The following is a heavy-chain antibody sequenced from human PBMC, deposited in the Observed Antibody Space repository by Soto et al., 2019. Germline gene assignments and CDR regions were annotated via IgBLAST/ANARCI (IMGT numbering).Heavy chain of an antibody. J-gene: IGHJ6*03. V-gene: IGHV3-21*01. D-gene: IGHD2-2*01. Sequence: GGSLRLSCAASGFTFSSYSMNWVRQAPGKGLEWVSSISSSSSYIYYADSVKGRFTISRDSAKNSLYLQMNSLRAEDTAVYYCARAFPPDIVVVPAAMLAYYYYMDVWGKGTTVTVSS. CDR2: ISSSSSYI. CDR3: ARAFPPDIVVVPAAMLAYYYYMDV. CDR1: GFTFSSYS.